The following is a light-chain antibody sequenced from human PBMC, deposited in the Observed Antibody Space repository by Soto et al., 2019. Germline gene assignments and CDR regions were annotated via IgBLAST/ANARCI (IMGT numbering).Light chain of an antibody. CDR2: GST. J-gene: IGKJ2*01. CDR1: QRISNN. CDR3: QQRFSIPYT. V-gene: IGKV1-39*01. Sequence: DIQMTQSPASLSASVGDRVTITCRASQRISNNLNWYQQKPGKAPKLLIYGSTNLQSGVPSRFSGSGSGTEFTLTISGLQPEDIATYYCQQRFSIPYTFGQGTKQGIK.